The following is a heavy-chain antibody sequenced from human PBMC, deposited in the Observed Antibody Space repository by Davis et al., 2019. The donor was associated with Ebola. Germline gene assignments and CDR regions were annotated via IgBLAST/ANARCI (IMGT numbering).Heavy chain of an antibody. J-gene: IGHJ6*02. V-gene: IGHV4-59*01. CDR1: GGSISSYY. CDR2: IYYSGST. D-gene: IGHD4-17*01. Sequence: PGGSLRLSCTVSGGSISSYYWSWIRQPPGKGLEWIGYIYYSGSTNYNPSLKSRVTISVDTSKNQFSLKLSSVTAADTAVYYCARIYGDIAGYYYGMDVWGQGTTVTVSS. CDR3: ARIYGDIAGYYYGMDV.